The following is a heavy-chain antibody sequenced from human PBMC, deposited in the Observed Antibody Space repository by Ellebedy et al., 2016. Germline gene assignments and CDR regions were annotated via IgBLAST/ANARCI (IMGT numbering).Heavy chain of an antibody. V-gene: IGHV1-18*04. Sequence: ASVKVSCKASGYTFTSYGISWVRQAPGQGLEWMGWISAYNGNTNYAQKLQGRVTMTTDTSTSTAYMELRSLRSDDTAVYYCARGPHYDYVWGGYRSDGILDYWGQGTLVTVSS. CDR3: ARGPHYDYVWGGYRSDGILDY. D-gene: IGHD3-16*02. CDR1: GYTFTSYG. CDR2: ISAYNGNT. J-gene: IGHJ4*02.